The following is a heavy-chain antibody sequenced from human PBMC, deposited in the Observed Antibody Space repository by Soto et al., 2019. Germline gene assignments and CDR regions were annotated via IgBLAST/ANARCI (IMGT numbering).Heavy chain of an antibody. V-gene: IGHV1-18*04. D-gene: IGHD3-22*01. CDR2: ISAYNGNT. CDR1: GYTFTSYG. Sequence: ASVKVSCKACGYTFTSYGISWVRQAPGQGLEWMGWISAYNGNTNYAQKLQGRVTMTTDTSTSTAYMELRSLRSDDTAVYYCARDTPYYYDSSGWAAFDIWGQGTMVTVSS. CDR3: ARDTPYYYDSSGWAAFDI. J-gene: IGHJ3*02.